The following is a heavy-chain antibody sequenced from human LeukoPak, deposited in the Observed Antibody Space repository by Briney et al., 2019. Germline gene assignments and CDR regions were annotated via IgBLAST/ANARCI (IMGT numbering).Heavy chain of an antibody. CDR2: MNPNSGNA. CDR3: ARVRGNAYCYDN. CDR1: GYTFTNYD. Sequence: ASVKVSCKASGYTFTNYDIHWVRQDTGQGLEWMGWMNPNSGNAGYAQKFQGRVTITRNTSISTAYMELSSLSSEDTAVYYCARVRGNAYCYDNWGQGTLITVSS. D-gene: IGHD1-26*01. V-gene: IGHV1-8*03. J-gene: IGHJ4*02.